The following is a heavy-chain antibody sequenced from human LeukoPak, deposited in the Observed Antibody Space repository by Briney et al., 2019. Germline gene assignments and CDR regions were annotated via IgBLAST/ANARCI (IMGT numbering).Heavy chain of an antibody. CDR2: IYYSGST. V-gene: IGHV4-59*01. CDR1: GGSISSYY. D-gene: IGHD2-8*01. J-gene: IGHJ4*02. CDR3: ARVTVYRIEDYFDY. Sequence: SETLSLTCTVSGGSISSYYWSWIRQPPGKGLEWIGYIYYSGSTNYNPSLKSRVTISVETSKNEFSLKLRSVTAADTAVYSCARVTVYRIEDYFDYWGQGTLVTVSS.